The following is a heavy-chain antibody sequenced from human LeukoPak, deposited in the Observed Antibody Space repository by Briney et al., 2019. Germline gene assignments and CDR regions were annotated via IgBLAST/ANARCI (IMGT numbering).Heavy chain of an antibody. V-gene: IGHV4-38-2*01. CDR1: GYSISSGYY. CDR2: IYHSGST. D-gene: IGHD3-22*01. J-gene: IGHJ4*02. Sequence: SETLSLTCAVFGYSISSGYYWGWIRQPPGKGLEWIGSIYHSGSTYYNPSLKSRVTISVDTSKNQFSLKLSSVTAADTAVYYCARHLYDSSGYYPHYFDYWGQGTLVTVSS. CDR3: ARHLYDSSGYYPHYFDY.